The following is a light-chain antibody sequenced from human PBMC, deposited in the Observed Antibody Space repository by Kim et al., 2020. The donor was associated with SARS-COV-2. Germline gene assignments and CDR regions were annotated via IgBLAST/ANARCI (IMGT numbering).Light chain of an antibody. CDR2: GKY. CDR1: SLRSYY. Sequence: SSELTQDPAVSVALGQTVRITCQGDSLRSYYASWYQQKPGQAPVLVIYGKYNRPSGIPDRFSGSSSGNTASLTITGAQAEDEAAYYCNSRDSSGDHYVFGTGTKVTVL. V-gene: IGLV3-19*01. J-gene: IGLJ1*01. CDR3: NSRDSSGDHYV.